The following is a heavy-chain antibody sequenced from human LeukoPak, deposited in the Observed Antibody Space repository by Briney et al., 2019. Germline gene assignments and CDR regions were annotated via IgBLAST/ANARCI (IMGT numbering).Heavy chain of an antibody. CDR2: IKQDGSEK. J-gene: IGHJ6*04. CDR1: GFSFSTYW. Sequence: GGSLRLSCETSGFSFSTYWMSWVRQAPGKGLEWVANIKQDGSEKYYVDSVKGRFTISRDNAKNSLYLQMNSLRAEDTAVYYCAELGITMIGGVWGKGTTVTISS. CDR3: AELGITMIGGV. D-gene: IGHD3-10*02. V-gene: IGHV3-7*01.